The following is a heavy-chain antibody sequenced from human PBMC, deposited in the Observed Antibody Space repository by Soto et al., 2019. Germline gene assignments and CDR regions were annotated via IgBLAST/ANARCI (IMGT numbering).Heavy chain of an antibody. J-gene: IGHJ6*02. D-gene: IGHD4-17*01. V-gene: IGHV5-51*01. Sequence: PGESLKISCKGSGYSFTSYWIGWVRQMPGKGLEWMGIIYPGDSDTRYSPSFQGQVTISADKSISTAYLQGSSLKASDTAMYYCARRSVTTRFYYSGMDVWGQGTTVTVSS. CDR2: IYPGDSDT. CDR3: ARRSVTTRFYYSGMDV. CDR1: GYSFTSYW.